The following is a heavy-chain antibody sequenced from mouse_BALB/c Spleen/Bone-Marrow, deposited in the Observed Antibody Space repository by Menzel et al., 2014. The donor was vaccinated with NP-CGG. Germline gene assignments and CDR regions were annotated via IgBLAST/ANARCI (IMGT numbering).Heavy chain of an antibody. CDR2: INPYNGGT. CDR3: ARDYDGYYFDY. CDR1: GYSFTGYT. J-gene: IGHJ2*01. D-gene: IGHD2-4*01. Sequence: VKISCKASGYSFTGYTMNWVKQSHGKNLEWIGLINPYNGGTSYNQKFKGKATLTVDKSSSTAYMELLSLTSEDSAVYCCARDYDGYYFDYWGQGTTLTVSS. V-gene: IGHV1-26*01.